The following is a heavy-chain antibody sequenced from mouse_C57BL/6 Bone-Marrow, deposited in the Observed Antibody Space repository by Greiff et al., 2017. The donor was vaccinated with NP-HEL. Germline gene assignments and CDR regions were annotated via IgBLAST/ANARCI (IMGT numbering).Heavy chain of an antibody. V-gene: IGHV1-59*01. CDR3: AITAPFAY. D-gene: IGHD3-1*01. CDR2: IDPSDSYT. CDR1: GYTFTSYW. J-gene: IGHJ3*01. Sequence: VQLQQPGAELVRPGTSVKLSCKASGYTFTSYWMHWVKQRPGQGLEWIGVIDPSDSYTNYNQKFKGKATLTVDTSSSTAYMQLSSLTSEDSAVYYCAITAPFAYWGQGTLVTVSA.